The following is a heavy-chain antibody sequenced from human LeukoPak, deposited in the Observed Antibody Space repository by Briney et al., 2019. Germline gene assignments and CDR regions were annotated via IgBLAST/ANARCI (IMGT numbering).Heavy chain of an antibody. J-gene: IGHJ4*02. Sequence: PGGSLRLSCTASGFAFSSYAMSGVRQAPGKGLEWVSAVATNGGTYYADSVKGRFAISRDNCGNTVYLQLNSLRAEERGIYYCAKESPYGNNRLYYFDYWGQGTLVTASS. CDR2: VATNGGT. D-gene: IGHD4-11*01. V-gene: IGHV3-23*01. CDR1: GFAFSSYA. CDR3: AKESPYGNNRLYYFDY.